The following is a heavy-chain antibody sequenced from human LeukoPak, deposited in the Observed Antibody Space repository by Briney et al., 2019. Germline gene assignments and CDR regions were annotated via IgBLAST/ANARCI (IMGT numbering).Heavy chain of an antibody. CDR2: ISGSGDNS. D-gene: IGHD4-17*01. CDR1: GFTFSSYG. CDR3: AKDSPSAPVTSV. J-gene: IGHJ4*02. V-gene: IGHV3-23*01. Sequence: GGSLRLSCAVFGFTFSSYGMHWVRQAPERGLEWVSTISGSGDNSYYADSVKGRFTISRDNSKNTLYLQMNSLRVEDTAIFYCAKDSPSAPVTSVWGQGTLVTVSS.